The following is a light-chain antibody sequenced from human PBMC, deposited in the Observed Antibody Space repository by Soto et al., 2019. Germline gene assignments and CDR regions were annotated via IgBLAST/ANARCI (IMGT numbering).Light chain of an antibody. J-gene: IGLJ1*01. CDR2: EVS. CDR1: SSDVGGYNY. CDR3: SSYTSRSTLV. Sequence: QSALTQPAYVSGSPGQSITISCTGTSSDVGGYNYVSWCQQHPGKAPKLMIYEVSNRPSGVSNRFSGSKSGNTASLTISGLQAEDEADYYCSSYTSRSTLVFGTGTKLTVL. V-gene: IGLV2-14*01.